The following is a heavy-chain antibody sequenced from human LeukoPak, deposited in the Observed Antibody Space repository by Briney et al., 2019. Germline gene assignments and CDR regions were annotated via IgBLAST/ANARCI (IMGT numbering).Heavy chain of an antibody. CDR3: ARDRPQPPYYFDY. CDR1: GGSISSGGYY. CDR2: IYHSGST. V-gene: IGHV4-30-2*01. Sequence: SETLSLTCTVSGGSISSGGYYWSWIRQPPGKGLEWIGYIYHSGSTYYNPSLKRRVPISVDRSKNQFSLKLSSVTAADTAVYYCARDRPQPPYYFDYWGQGTLVTVSS. J-gene: IGHJ4*02.